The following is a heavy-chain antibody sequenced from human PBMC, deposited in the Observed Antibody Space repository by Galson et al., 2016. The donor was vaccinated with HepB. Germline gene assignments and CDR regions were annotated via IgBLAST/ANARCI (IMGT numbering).Heavy chain of an antibody. CDR3: VKVLRRAPPYYFDY. D-gene: IGHD3-10*01. CDR2: IHSSGTS. V-gene: IGHV4-39*01. Sequence: SETLSLTCTVSGDSISNVGRPWGWFRQSPEMGLEYIGSIHSSGTSYYNPSLTSRVTVSADMSRNQFFLSLTSVTAADTAIYYCVKVLRRAPPYYFDYWGQGIMVTVSS. J-gene: IGHJ4*02. CDR1: GDSISNVGRP.